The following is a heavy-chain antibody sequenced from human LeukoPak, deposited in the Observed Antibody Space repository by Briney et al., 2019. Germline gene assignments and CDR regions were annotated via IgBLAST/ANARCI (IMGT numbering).Heavy chain of an antibody. Sequence: PGGSLRLSCEVSGFTFSRHWMSWVRQAPGKGLEWVSYISSSGSTIYYADSVKGRFTISRDNAKNSLYLQMNSLRAEDTAVYYCARDLGYSGSYSLLDYWGQGTLVTVSS. CDR3: ARDLGYSGSYSLLDY. CDR1: GFTFSRHW. J-gene: IGHJ4*02. V-gene: IGHV3-48*03. CDR2: ISSSGSTI. D-gene: IGHD1-26*01.